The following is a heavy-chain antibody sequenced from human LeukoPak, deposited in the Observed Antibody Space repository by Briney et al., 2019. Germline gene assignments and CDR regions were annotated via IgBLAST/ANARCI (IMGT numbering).Heavy chain of an antibody. V-gene: IGHV3-23*01. Sequence: PGGSLRLSCAASGFTFSSYEMSWVRQPPGKGLEWVSVISRRDDYTYYADSVKGRFTISRDNSKNTLYLQMNTLRAEDTAVYYCANDYRSGSFHDFWGQGTLVTVSS. J-gene: IGHJ4*02. CDR2: ISRRDDYT. D-gene: IGHD3-10*01. CDR1: GFTFSSYE. CDR3: ANDYRSGSFHDF.